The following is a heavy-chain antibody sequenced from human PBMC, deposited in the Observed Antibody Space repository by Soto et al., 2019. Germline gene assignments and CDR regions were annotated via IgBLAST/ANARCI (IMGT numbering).Heavy chain of an antibody. J-gene: IGHJ6*02. D-gene: IGHD3-10*01. CDR3: ARDPSMVRGVYGMDV. V-gene: IGHV3-21*01. CDR1: GFTFSSYS. CDR2: ISSSSCYI. Sequence: GGSLRLSCAASGFTFSSYSMNWVRQAPGKGLEWVSSISSSSCYIYYADSVKGRFTISRDNAKNSLYLQMNSLRAEDTAVYYCARDPSMVRGVYGMDVWGQGTTVTVSS.